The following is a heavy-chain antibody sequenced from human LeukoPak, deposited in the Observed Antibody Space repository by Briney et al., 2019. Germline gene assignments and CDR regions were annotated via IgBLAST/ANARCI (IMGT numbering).Heavy chain of an antibody. CDR2: ISSSSSYI. CDR1: GFTFSSYS. V-gene: IGHV3-21*01. CDR3: ARDIAAAGTTDY. Sequence: GRSLRLSCAASGFTFSSYSMNWVRQAPGKGLEWVSSISSSSSYIYYADSVKGRFTISRDNAKNSLYLQMNSLRAEDTAVYYCARDIAAAGTTDYWGQGTLVTVSS. J-gene: IGHJ4*02. D-gene: IGHD6-13*01.